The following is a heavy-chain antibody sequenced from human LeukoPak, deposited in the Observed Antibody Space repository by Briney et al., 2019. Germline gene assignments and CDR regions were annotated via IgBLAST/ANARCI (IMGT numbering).Heavy chain of an antibody. D-gene: IGHD3-3*01. Sequence: GGSLRLSCAASGFTFSNFWMHWVRQAPGKGLVWVSRINSDGSSTSYADSVKGRFTISRDNAKNTLYLQMNSLRAEDTAVYYCARGPTIFAFDYWGQGTLVTVSS. CDR2: INSDGSST. J-gene: IGHJ4*02. V-gene: IGHV3-74*01. CDR3: ARGPTIFAFDY. CDR1: GFTFSNFW.